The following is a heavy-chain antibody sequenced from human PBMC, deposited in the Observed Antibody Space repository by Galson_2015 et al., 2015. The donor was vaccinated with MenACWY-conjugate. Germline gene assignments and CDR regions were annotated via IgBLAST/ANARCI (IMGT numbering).Heavy chain of an antibody. CDR2: FDPKDGET. CDR3: ATGLWYAFDI. D-gene: IGHD2-8*02. J-gene: IGHJ3*02. CDR1: GYFLSKIS. V-gene: IGHV1-24*01. Sequence: SVKVSCKVSGYFLSKISMHWVRQAPGKGPEWMGGFDPKDGETIYAQTFPRRVTMTEDISTDIAYMELSSLTYEDTAVYYCATGLWYAFDIWGQGTMVSVSS.